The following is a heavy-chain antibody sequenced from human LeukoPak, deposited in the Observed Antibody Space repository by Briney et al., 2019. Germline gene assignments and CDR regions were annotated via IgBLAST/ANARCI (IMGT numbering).Heavy chain of an antibody. J-gene: IGHJ4*02. CDR2: INDNGGRT. Sequence: GESPKISCSASGFTFSRYAMHWVRQAPGKGLEYVSGINDNGGRTHYGDSVKGRFSISRDNSKNTLHLQMSTLRAEDTALYYCVKDVGGSYAFDYWGQGILVTVAS. CDR1: GFTFSRYA. D-gene: IGHD1-26*01. V-gene: IGHV3-64D*09. CDR3: VKDVGGSYAFDY.